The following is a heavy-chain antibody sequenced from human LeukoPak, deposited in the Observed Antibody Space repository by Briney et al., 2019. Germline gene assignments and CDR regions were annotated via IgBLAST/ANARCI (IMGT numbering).Heavy chain of an antibody. Sequence: PGGSLRLSCAASGFSFSNHAMSWVRRAPGTGLEWVSAISGSGGGTYYADSVKGRFTISRDNSKNTLYLQMNNPRVEDTAIYYCARVHDTTGYYHYFDSWGQGTLVTVSS. V-gene: IGHV3-23*01. J-gene: IGHJ4*02. CDR3: ARVHDTTGYYHYFDS. D-gene: IGHD3-9*01. CDR2: ISGSGGGT. CDR1: GFSFSNHA.